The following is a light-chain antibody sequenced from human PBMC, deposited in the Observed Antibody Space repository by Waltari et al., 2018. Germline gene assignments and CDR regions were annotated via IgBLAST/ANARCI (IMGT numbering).Light chain of an antibody. CDR2: EVS. CDR1: SSDVGGYKY. Sequence: QSALTQPPSAAGSPGQSVPISCTGTSSDVGGYKYISWYQQHPGKAPKLIIYEVSKRPSGVPDRFSGSKSGNTASLTVSGLQAEDAAVYYCSSYGGSNNFVVFGGGTKLTVL. J-gene: IGLJ2*01. V-gene: IGLV2-8*01. CDR3: SSYGGSNNFVV.